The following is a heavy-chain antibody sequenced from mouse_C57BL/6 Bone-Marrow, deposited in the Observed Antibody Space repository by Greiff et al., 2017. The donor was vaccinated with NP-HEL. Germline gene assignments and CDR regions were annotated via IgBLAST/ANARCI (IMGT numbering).Heavy chain of an antibody. CDR2: IYPGSGNT. D-gene: IGHD1-1*01. J-gene: IGHJ3*01. CDR3: ARGGLLRYPWFAY. Sequence: QVQLQQSGAELVRPGASVKLSCKASGYTFTDYYINWVKQRPGQGLEWIARIYPGSGNTYYNEKFKGKATLTAEKSSSTAYMQLSSLTSEDSAVYFCARGGLLRYPWFAYWGQGTLVTVSA. CDR1: GYTFTDYY. V-gene: IGHV1-76*01.